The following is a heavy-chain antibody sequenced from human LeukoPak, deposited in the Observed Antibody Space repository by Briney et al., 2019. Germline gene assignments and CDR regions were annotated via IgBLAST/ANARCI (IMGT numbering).Heavy chain of an antibody. CDR1: GFTFSSYA. V-gene: IGHV3-30*01. CDR2: ISYDGSNK. Sequence: GGSLRVSCAASGFTFSSYAMHWVRQAPGKGLEWVAVISYDGSNKYYADSVKGRFTISRDNSKNTLYLQMNSLRAEDTAVYYCARDLTPGYCSPLGLWGQGTLVTVSS. D-gene: IGHD2-2*03. J-gene: IGHJ4*02. CDR3: ARDLTPGYCSPLGL.